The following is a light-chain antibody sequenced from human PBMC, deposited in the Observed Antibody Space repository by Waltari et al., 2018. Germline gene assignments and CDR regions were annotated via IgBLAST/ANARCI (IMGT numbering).Light chain of an antibody. CDR2: SNS. Sequence: QPVVTQPPSASGTPGQRVTISCSGSSSNTESNPVNWYQQLPGRAPKLLIYSNSHRPSGVPDRFSASTSGRSASLAISGLQSDDEGNYYCASWDYSLKGVVYGGGTKLTVL. CDR1: SSNTESNP. V-gene: IGLV1-44*01. CDR3: ASWDYSLKGVV. J-gene: IGLJ2*01.